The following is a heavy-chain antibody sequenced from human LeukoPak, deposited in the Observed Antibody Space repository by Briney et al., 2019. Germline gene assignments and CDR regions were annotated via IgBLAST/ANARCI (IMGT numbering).Heavy chain of an antibody. CDR2: ISYDANIGSNK. D-gene: IGHD3-3*01. CDR1: GFTFSRYA. J-gene: IGHJ4*02. Sequence: GGSLRLSCATSGFTFSRYAMHWVRQAPGKGLEWVALISYDANIGSNKYYADSVKGRFTISRDNSKNTLYLQMNSLRAEDTAVYYRARDGGYDFWSGYYQDYWGQGTLVTVSS. V-gene: IGHV3-30-3*01. CDR3: ARDGGYDFWSGYYQDY.